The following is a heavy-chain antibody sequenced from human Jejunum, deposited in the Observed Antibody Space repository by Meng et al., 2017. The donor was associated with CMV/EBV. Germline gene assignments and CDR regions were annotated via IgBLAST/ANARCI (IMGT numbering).Heavy chain of an antibody. V-gene: IGHV3-23*01. CDR2: VSDSATGS. CDR3: AKRRGNSYYYDMDV. J-gene: IGHJ6*02. CDR1: GVVFRIYA. D-gene: IGHD1-1*01. Sequence: SGVVFRIYAMSWVRQAPGKGLEWLSTVSDSATGSNYADSVRGRFTISRDNSKNILYLQMNSLTVEDTAVYYCAKRRGNSYYYDMDVWGQGTTVTVSS.